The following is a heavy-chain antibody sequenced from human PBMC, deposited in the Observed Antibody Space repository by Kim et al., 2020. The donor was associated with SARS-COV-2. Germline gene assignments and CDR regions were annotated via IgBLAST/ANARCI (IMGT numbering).Heavy chain of an antibody. Sequence: GGSLRLSCAASGFTFSSYSMNWVRQAPGKGLEWVSYISSSSSTIYYADSVKGRFTISRDNAKNSLYLQMNSLRDEDTAVYYCARDRGGAARRVDAFDIWGQGTMVTVSS. J-gene: IGHJ3*02. CDR2: ISSSSSTI. CDR1: GFTFSSYS. V-gene: IGHV3-48*02. D-gene: IGHD6-6*01. CDR3: ARDRGGAARRVDAFDI.